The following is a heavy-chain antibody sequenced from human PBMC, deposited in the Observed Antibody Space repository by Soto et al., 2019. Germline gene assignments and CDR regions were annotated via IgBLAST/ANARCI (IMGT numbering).Heavy chain of an antibody. V-gene: IGHV4-31*03. CDR3: ARGPLDCTNGVCYGTMVH. D-gene: IGHD2-8*01. CDR2: IYYSGST. CDR1: GSSISSGGYY. J-gene: IGHJ4*02. Sequence: LSLTCTVSGSSISSGGYYWSWIRQHPGKGLEWIGYIYYSGSTYYNPSLKSRVTISVDTSKNQFSLKLSSVTAADTAVYYCARGPLDCTNGVCYGTMVHWGQGTLVTVSS.